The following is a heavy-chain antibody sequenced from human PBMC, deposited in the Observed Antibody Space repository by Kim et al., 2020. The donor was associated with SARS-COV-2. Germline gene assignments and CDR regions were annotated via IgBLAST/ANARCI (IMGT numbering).Heavy chain of an antibody. CDR3: AKDGAYCGGDCAGYYYGMGV. CDR1: GSTFDDYG. V-gene: IGHV3-43*02. CDR2: ISGNGHST. D-gene: IGHD2-21*01. J-gene: IGHJ6*04. Sequence: GGSLRLSCVASGSTFDDYGMHWVRQVPGKSLEWVSLISGNGHSTYYADSVKGRFVISRDNNKNSLYLQMNSLRTDDTAMYFCAKDGAYCGGDCAGYYYGMGVWGKGKWVTVS.